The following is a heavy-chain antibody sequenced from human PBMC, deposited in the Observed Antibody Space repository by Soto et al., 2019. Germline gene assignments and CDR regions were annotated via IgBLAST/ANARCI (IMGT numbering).Heavy chain of an antibody. J-gene: IGHJ4*01. CDR3: ARDSGYGSGASVNHYLDY. D-gene: IGHD3-10*01. CDR2: IYYSGST. Sequence: SQTLSLTYTVSGGSISSGGYYWIWIRQHPGKGLEWIGYIYYSGSTYYNPSLKSRVTISVDTSKNQFSLKLSSVTAEDTAVYYCARDSGYGSGASVNHYLDYWGHGTLVTVSS. V-gene: IGHV4-31*03. CDR1: GGSISSGGYY.